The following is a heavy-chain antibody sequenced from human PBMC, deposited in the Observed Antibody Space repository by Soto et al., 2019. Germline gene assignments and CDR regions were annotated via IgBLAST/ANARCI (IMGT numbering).Heavy chain of an antibody. CDR2: ISYDGGT. V-gene: IGHV4-39*01. CDR1: GGSIIDLHLYY. CDR3: ARRRHGYFDS. Sequence: QLQLQESGPGLVKPSETLSLTCTVSGGSIIDLHLYYWAWLRQSPGKGLEWLATISYDGGTFYSPSLEIRVTMSVDTSTNQFSVKLSSVTATDTAVYYCARRRHGYFDSWGQGSMVTVSS. J-gene: IGHJ4*02.